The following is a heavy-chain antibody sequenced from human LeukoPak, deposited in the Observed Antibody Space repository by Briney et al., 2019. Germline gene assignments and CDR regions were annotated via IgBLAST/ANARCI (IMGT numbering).Heavy chain of an antibody. V-gene: IGHV3-33*01. CDR2: IWYDGNNK. CDR3: ARLGSSWALDY. J-gene: IGHJ4*02. Sequence: GGSLRLSCATSGFTFSNYGILWVRQAAGKELEWVAVIWYDGNNKYYADSVKGRFTISRDNSKKTLNLQMNTLRAEDAAVYYCARLGSSWALDYWGQGTLVTVSS. CDR1: GFTFSNYG. D-gene: IGHD6-13*01.